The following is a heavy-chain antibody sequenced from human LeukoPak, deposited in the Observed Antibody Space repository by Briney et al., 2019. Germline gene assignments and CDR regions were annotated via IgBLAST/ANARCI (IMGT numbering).Heavy chain of an antibody. CDR1: GFTFDEYG. Sequence: GGSLRLSCAASGFTFDEYGMSWVRQAPGKGLEWVSGINWNGGSTGYADSVKGRFTISRDNAKNSLYLQMNSLRAEDTALYYCARGPYYDSSGPRKNYAFDIWGQGTMVTVSS. V-gene: IGHV3-20*04. J-gene: IGHJ3*02. CDR2: INWNGGST. CDR3: ARGPYYDSSGPRKNYAFDI. D-gene: IGHD3-22*01.